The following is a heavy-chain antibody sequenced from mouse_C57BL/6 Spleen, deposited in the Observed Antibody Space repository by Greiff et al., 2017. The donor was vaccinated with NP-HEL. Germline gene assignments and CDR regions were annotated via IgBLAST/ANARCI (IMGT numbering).Heavy chain of an antibody. D-gene: IGHD2-4*01. J-gene: IGHJ3*01. CDR2: IYPGGGYT. CDR3: ARGDDYDWFAY. V-gene: IGHV1-63*01. CDR1: GYTFTNYW. Sequence: VQLQQSGAELVRPGTSVKMSCKASGYTFTNYWIGWAKQRPGHGLEWIGDIYPGGGYTNYNEKFKGKATLTADKSSSTAYMQFSSLTSEDSAIYYGARGDDYDWFAYWGQGTLVTVSA.